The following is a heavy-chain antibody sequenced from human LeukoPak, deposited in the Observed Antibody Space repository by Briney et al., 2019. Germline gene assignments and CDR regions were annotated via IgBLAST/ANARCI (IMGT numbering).Heavy chain of an antibody. V-gene: IGHV4-34*01. D-gene: IGHD3-22*01. Sequence: PSGTLSLTCAVYGGSFSGYYWSWIRQPPGKGLEWIGEINHSGSTNYNPSLKSRVTISVDTSKNQFSLKLSSVTAADTAVYYCARLGPITMIVVVWGQGTLVTVSS. CDR2: INHSGST. CDR3: ARLGPITMIVVV. CDR1: GGSFSGYY. J-gene: IGHJ4*02.